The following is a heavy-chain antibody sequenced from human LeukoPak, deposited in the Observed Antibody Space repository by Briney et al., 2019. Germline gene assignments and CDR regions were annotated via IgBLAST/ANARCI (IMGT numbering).Heavy chain of an antibody. CDR2: ISSSSSYI. D-gene: IGHD2-8*01. J-gene: IGHJ6*02. CDR1: GFTFSSYS. CDR3: ARGPRQETVPGLVSWKYYGMDV. Sequence: GGSLRLSCAASGFTFSSYSMNWVRQAPGKGLEWVSSISSSSSYIYYADSVKGRFTISRDNAKNSLYLQMNSLRADDTAVYFCARGPRQETVPGLVSWKYYGMDVWGQGTTVTVSS. V-gene: IGHV3-21*01.